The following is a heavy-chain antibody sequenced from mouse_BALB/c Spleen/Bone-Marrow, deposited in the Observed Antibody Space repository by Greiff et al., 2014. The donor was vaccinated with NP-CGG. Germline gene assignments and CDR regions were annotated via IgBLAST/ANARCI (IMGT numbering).Heavy chain of an antibody. Sequence: EVQLVESGGGLVQPGGSLKLSCTASGFTFSSYSMSWVRQTPEKRLEWVAYISNGGGSTYYPDAVKGRFPISRDNAKNSLYLQMSSLKSEDTAMYYCTRHGEVRRFYYALDYWGQGTSVTVSS. CDR3: TRHGEVRRFYYALDY. CDR2: ISNGGGST. J-gene: IGHJ4*01. CDR1: GFTFSSYS. V-gene: IGHV5-12-2*01. D-gene: IGHD2-14*01.